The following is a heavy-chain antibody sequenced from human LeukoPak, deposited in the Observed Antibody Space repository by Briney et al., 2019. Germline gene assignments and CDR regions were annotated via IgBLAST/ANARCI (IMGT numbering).Heavy chain of an antibody. CDR1: GYTLTELS. V-gene: IGHV1-24*01. CDR3: ATERDYYDSSGYYYHDAFDI. J-gene: IGHJ3*02. Sequence: ASVKVSCKASGYTLTELSMHWVRQAPGKGLEWMGGFDPEDGETIYAQKFQGRVTMTEDTSTDTAYMELSSLRSEDTAVYYCATERDYYDSSGYYYHDAFDIWGQGTMVTVSS. CDR2: FDPEDGET. D-gene: IGHD3-22*01.